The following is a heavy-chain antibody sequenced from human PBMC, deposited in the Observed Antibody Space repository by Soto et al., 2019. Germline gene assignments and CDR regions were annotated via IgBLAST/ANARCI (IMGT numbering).Heavy chain of an antibody. CDR3: ARDVPLNYYDGTYSYYAMDV. CDR1: GGTFSSQA. D-gene: IGHD3-22*01. Sequence: QVQLVQSGAEVKKPGSSVKVSCKASGGTFSSQAISWVRQAPGQGLEWMGGIIPVFKATNYAQKFQGRVTITADDSTSTAYMDLYSLRSEDTAVYYCARDVPLNYYDGTYSYYAMDVWGQGTMVTVSS. V-gene: IGHV1-69*01. J-gene: IGHJ6*02. CDR2: IIPVFKAT.